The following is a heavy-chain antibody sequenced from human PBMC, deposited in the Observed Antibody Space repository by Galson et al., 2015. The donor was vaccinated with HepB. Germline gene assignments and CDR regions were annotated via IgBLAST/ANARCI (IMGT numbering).Heavy chain of an antibody. Sequence: SVKVSCKASGHTFTGYYMHWVRQAPGQGLEWMGWINPNSGGTNYAQKFQGWVTMTRDTSISTAYMELSRLRSDDTAVYYCARGGTSPGYYYYGMDVWGQGTTVTVSS. CDR1: GHTFTGYY. J-gene: IGHJ6*02. CDR2: INPNSGGT. CDR3: ARGGTSPGYYYYGMDV. V-gene: IGHV1-2*04. D-gene: IGHD2-2*01.